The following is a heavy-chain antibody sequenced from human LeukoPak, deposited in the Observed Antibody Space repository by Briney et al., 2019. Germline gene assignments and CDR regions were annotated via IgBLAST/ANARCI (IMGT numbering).Heavy chain of an antibody. J-gene: IGHJ3*02. Sequence: SETLSLTCTVSGGSVSDYYWSWIRQSPGKGLEWIGYIYYTGSTSYNPSLRSRVTMSADTSKNQFSLKLSSVTAADTAVYYCARAGIVGATTSYAFDIWGQGTMVTVSS. CDR3: ARAGIVGATTSYAFDI. D-gene: IGHD1-26*01. V-gene: IGHV4-59*02. CDR1: GGSVSDYY. CDR2: IYYTGST.